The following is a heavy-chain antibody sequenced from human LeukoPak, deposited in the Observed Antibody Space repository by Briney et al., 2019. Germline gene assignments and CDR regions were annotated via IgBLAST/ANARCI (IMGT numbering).Heavy chain of an antibody. CDR3: VRALGSSSSDF. V-gene: IGHV3-7*01. D-gene: IGHD6-6*01. Sequence: GGSLRLSCAASGFTFDRSWMSWVRQAPGKGLEWVANIKQDGSEVYYVDSVEGRFTVSRDNAKNSLSLQMNSLRGEDTAVYYFVRALGSSSSDFWGQGTLVTVSS. J-gene: IGHJ4*02. CDR2: IKQDGSEV. CDR1: GFTFDRSW.